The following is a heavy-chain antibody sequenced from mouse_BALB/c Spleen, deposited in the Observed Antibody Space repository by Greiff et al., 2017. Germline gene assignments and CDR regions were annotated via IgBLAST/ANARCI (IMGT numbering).Heavy chain of an antibody. J-gene: IGHJ4*01. CDR1: GFSLTSYG. D-gene: IGHD1-1*01. CDR3: ARAPITTVENYYAMDY. Sequence: VNLVESGPGLVAPSQSLSITCTVSGFSLTSYGVHWVRQPPGKGLEWLGVIWAGGSTNYNSALMSRLSISKDNSTSQVFLKMNSLQTDDTAMYYCARAPITTVENYYAMDYWGQGTSVTVSS. CDR2: IWAGGST. V-gene: IGHV2-9*02.